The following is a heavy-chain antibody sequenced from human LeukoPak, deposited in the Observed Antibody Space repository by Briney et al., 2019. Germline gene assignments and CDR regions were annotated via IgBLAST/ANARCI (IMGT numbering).Heavy chain of an antibody. CDR3: AKVQVYIVVVPAAIDY. CDR1: GFTFSSYA. J-gene: IGHJ4*02. Sequence: AGGSLRLSCAASGFTFSSYAMGWVRQAPGKGLEWVSTISGTGGSTYYADSVKGQFTISRDNSKNTLYLQMNSLRAEDTAVYYCAKVQVYIVVVPAAIDYWGQGTLVTVSS. CDR2: ISGTGGST. V-gene: IGHV3-23*01. D-gene: IGHD2-2*02.